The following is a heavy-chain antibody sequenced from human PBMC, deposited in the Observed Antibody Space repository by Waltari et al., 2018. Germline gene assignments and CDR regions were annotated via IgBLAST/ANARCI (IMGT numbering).Heavy chain of an antibody. CDR1: ECTFTAYA. CDR3: IRYNEQNYCGMDV. J-gene: IGHJ6*02. D-gene: IGHD1-20*01. Sequence: EVQLVESGGGLVQPGVSLHLSCAVPECTFTAYAIHWVRKASGKGLEWVGRIRSKANSAATAYAASVKGRLTISRDDSKNTAYLQMNSLKTEDTAVYYCIRYNEQNYCGMDVWGQGTTVTVSS. CDR2: IRSKANSAAT. V-gene: IGHV3-73*01.